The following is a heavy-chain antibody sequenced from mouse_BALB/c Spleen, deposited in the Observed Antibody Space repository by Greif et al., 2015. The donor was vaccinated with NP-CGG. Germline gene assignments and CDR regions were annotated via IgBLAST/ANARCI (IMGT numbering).Heavy chain of an antibody. CDR3: ANSHITTATGFAY. V-gene: IGHV1-80*01. Sequence: QVQLQQSGAELVRPGSSVKISCKASGYAFSSYWMNWVKQRPGQGLEWIGQIYPGDGDTNYNGKFKGKATLTADKSSSTAYMQLSSLTSEDSAVYFCANSHITTATGFAYWGQGTLVTVSA. D-gene: IGHD1-2*01. J-gene: IGHJ3*01. CDR2: IYPGDGDT. CDR1: GYAFSSYW.